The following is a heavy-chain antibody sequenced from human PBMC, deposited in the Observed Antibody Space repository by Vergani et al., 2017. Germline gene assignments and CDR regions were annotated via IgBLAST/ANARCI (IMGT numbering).Heavy chain of an antibody. V-gene: IGHV4-34*01. CDR1: GGSFSGYY. Sequence: QVQLQQWGAGLLKPSETLSLTCAVYGGSFSGYYSSWIRQPPGKGLEWVWEINHSGSTNYNPSLKSRVTISVDTSKNQFSLKLTSVTAADTAVYYCARDYPIAAAGSLSDAFDIWGQGTMVTVSS. CDR2: INHSGST. J-gene: IGHJ3*02. CDR3: ARDYPIAAAGSLSDAFDI. D-gene: IGHD6-13*01.